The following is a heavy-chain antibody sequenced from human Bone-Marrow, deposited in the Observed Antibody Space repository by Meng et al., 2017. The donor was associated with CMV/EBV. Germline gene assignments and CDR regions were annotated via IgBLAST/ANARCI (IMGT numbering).Heavy chain of an antibody. V-gene: IGHV3-53*01. Sequence: GESLKISCAASGFTVSSNYMSWVRQAPGKGLEWVSVIYSGGSTYYADYVKGRFTISRDNSKNTLYLQMNSLRAEDTAVYYCARGGIAVATTGCDDWRQGTLVTFSS. CDR1: GFTVSSNY. J-gene: IGHJ4*02. D-gene: IGHD6-19*01. CDR2: IYSGGST. CDR3: ARGGIAVATTGCDD.